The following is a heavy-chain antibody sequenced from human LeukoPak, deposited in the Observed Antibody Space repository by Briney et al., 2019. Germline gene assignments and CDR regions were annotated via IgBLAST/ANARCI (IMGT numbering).Heavy chain of an antibody. V-gene: IGHV1-8*01. D-gene: IGHD3-10*01. Sequence: ASVKVSCKASGYTFSNYDINWVRQAPGQGLEWVGWMNPNSRNTGSAQKFQGRVTMTRDTSTSTAYMELSSLRSDDTAVYYCARARTDLWFGYLVYAFEIWGPGTLVTVSS. CDR1: GYTFSNYD. CDR2: MNPNSRNT. CDR3: ARARTDLWFGYLVYAFEI. J-gene: IGHJ3*02.